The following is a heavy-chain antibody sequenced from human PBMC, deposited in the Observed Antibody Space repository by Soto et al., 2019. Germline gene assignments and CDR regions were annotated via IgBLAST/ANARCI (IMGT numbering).Heavy chain of an antibody. CDR3: VRDGGYCSSTSCPGDY. D-gene: IGHD2-2*01. CDR1: VGTFSSYA. V-gene: IGHV1-69*06. CDR2: IISIFGTA. J-gene: IGHJ4*02. Sequence: GGSVTVSCMASVGTFSSYAISLVRQAPGQGLEWMGGIISIFGTANYSEKFHGRVTITAYKSTSTAYMELSSLRSEDTAVYYCVRDGGYCSSTSCPGDYWGQGTLVTVSS.